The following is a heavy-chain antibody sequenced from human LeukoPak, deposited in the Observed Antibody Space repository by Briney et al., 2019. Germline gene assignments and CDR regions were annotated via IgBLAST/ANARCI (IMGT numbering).Heavy chain of an antibody. CDR1: GYTFTNDW. CDR3: ARRGDSYGRFDY. V-gene: IGHV5-51*01. Sequence: GESLKISCKTSGYTFTNDWIGWVRQLPGKGLEWMGIIYPGDSDTRYSPSFQGQVTISADKSISTAYLQCSSLKASDTAMYYCARRGDSYGRFDYWGQGILVTVSS. D-gene: IGHD5-18*01. CDR2: IYPGDSDT. J-gene: IGHJ4*02.